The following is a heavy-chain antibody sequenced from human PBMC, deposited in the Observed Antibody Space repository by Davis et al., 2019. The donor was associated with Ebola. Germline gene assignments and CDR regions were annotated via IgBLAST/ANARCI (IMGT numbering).Heavy chain of an antibody. V-gene: IGHV1-8*02. CDR3: ASGYCGGDCYAFDI. CDR1: GYSFTSSD. Sequence: AASVKVSCKASGYSFTSSDINWVRQATGQGLEWMGWMNPNSGNTGYAQKFQGRVTMTRNTSISTAYMELRSLRSDDTAVYYCASGYCGGDCYAFDIWGQGTMVTVSS. CDR2: MNPNSGNT. J-gene: IGHJ3*02. D-gene: IGHD2-21*01.